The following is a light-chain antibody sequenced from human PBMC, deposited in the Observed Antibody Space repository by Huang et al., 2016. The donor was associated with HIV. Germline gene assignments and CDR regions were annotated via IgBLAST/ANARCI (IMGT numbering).Light chain of an antibody. CDR3: QQYNNWPWT. Sequence: EIVMTQSPATLSVSPGERATPSCGASQSVSSNLAWYQQIPGQAPRLLIYGASTRTTGIPARFSGSGSGTEFTLTISSLQSEDFALYYCQQYNNWPWTFGQGTKVEIK. CDR1: QSVSSN. J-gene: IGKJ1*01. CDR2: GAS. V-gene: IGKV3-15*01.